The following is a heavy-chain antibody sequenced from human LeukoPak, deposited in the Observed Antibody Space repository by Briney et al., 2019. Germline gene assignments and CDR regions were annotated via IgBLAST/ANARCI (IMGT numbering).Heavy chain of an antibody. V-gene: IGHV3-7*01. CDR2: IQDNGNQK. Sequence: GGSLRLSCAASGFTFRRNWMTWLRQAPGKGRVWVASIQDNGNQKIYVDSVKGRFTISRDNAQSSLSLQMNSLRREDTAIYYGARDGYPTALDYWGQGTPVTVAS. CDR1: GFTFRRNW. CDR3: ARDGYPTALDY. J-gene: IGHJ4*01. D-gene: IGHD5-18*01.